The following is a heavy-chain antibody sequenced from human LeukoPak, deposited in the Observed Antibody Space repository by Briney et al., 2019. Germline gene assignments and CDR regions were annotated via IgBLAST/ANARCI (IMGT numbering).Heavy chain of an antibody. Sequence: GGSLRLSCAASGFTFSSYAMSWVRQAPGKGLEWVSAISGSGGSTYYADSVKGRFTISRDNSKNTLYLQMNSLRAEDTAVYYCAKDQGVVVTAIGNYWGQGTLVTVS. D-gene: IGHD2-21*02. J-gene: IGHJ4*02. V-gene: IGHV3-23*01. CDR2: ISGSGGST. CDR1: GFTFSSYA. CDR3: AKDQGVVVTAIGNY.